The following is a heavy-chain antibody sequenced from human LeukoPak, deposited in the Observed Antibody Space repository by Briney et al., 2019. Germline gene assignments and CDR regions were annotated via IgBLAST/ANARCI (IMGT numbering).Heavy chain of an antibody. J-gene: IGHJ4*02. CDR2: ISSSSSTI. V-gene: IGHV3-48*01. CDR3: ARDLDFWSGYNDY. Sequence: PGGSLRLSCAASGFTFSSYSMNWVRQAPGKGLEWVSYISSSSSTIYYADSVKGRFTISRDNAKNSLYLQMNSLRAEDTAVYYYARDLDFWSGYNDYWGQGTLVTVSS. CDR1: GFTFSSYS. D-gene: IGHD3-3*01.